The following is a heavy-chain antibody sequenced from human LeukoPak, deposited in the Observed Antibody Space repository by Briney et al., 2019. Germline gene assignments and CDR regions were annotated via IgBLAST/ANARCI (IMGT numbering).Heavy chain of an antibody. D-gene: IGHD6-13*01. CDR3: AREYDSSSWLNFDY. CDR1: GGSISSYY. V-gene: IGHV4-59*01. CDR2: IYYSGST. J-gene: IGHJ4*02. Sequence: SETLSLTCTVSGGSISSYYWSWIRQPPGKGLEWIGYIYYSGSTNYNPSLKSRVTISVDTSKNQFSLKLSSVTAADTAVYYCAREYDSSSWLNFDYWGQGTLVTVSS.